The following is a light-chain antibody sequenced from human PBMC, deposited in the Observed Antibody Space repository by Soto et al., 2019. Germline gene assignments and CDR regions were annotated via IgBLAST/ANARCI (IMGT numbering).Light chain of an antibody. V-gene: IGKV3-15*01. CDR1: QSVSSN. CDR2: GAS. Sequence: EIVMTQSPATLSVSPGERATLSCRASQSVSSNLAWYQQKPGQAPRLLIYGASTRATGIPARFSGSGSGTEFTLTISSLQSEDFAVYYCQQYNSYSPITFGQGTRLEI. CDR3: QQYNSYSPIT. J-gene: IGKJ5*01.